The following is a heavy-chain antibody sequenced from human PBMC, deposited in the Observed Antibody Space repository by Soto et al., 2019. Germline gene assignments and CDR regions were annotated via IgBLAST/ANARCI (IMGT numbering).Heavy chain of an antibody. D-gene: IGHD1-7*01. CDR1: GGSISSYY. J-gene: IGHJ4*02. CDR2: IYYSGST. V-gene: IGHV4-59*01. CDR3: ARVGITGTIDY. Sequence: PXATLSLTCTVSGGSISSYYWSWIRQPPGKGLEWIGYIYYSGSTNYNPSLKSRVTISVDTSKNQFSLKLSSVTAADTAVYYCARVGITGTIDYWGQGTLVTVSS.